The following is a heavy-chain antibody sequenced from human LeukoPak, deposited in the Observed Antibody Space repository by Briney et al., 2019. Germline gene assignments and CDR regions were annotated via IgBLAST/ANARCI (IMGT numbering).Heavy chain of an antibody. D-gene: IGHD2-15*01. V-gene: IGHV1-2*02. Sequence: ASVKVSCKASGYTFTGYYMHWARQAPGQGLEWMGWVNPNSGGTNYARKFQGRVTMTRDTSISTAYMELSRLRSDDTAVYYCARAPDCSGGRCYIRFDYWGQGTLVTVSS. CDR3: ARAPDCSGGRCYIRFDY. CDR2: VNPNSGGT. CDR1: GYTFTGYY. J-gene: IGHJ4*02.